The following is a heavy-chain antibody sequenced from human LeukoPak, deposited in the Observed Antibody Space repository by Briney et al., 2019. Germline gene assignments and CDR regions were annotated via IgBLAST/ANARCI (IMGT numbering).Heavy chain of an antibody. V-gene: IGHV1-2*02. J-gene: IGHJ6*03. CDR2: INPNSGGT. CDR3: AREYYDILTGYDPYYYMDV. D-gene: IGHD3-9*01. CDR1: GYTFTDYY. Sequence: GASVKVSCTASGYTFTDYYMHWVRQAPGQGLEWMGWINPNSGGTNYAQKFLGRVTMTRDTSISTAYMELSRLKSDDTAVYYCAREYYDILTGYDPYYYMDVWGKGTTVTVSS.